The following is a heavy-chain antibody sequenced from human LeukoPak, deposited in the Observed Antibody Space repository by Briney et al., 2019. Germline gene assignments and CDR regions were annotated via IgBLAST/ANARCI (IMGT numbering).Heavy chain of an antibody. J-gene: IGHJ4*02. V-gene: IGHV3-7*01. CDR1: GFTFSTYW. CDR2: IKQDGSEK. Sequence: TGGSLRLSCAASGFTFSTYWMTWVRQARGKGLEWVANIKQDGSEKYYVDSVKGRFTISRDNAKNSLYLQMNSLRAEDTAVYYCARVPRTSGNAYGGIFDFWGQGTLVTVSS. D-gene: IGHD1-1*01. CDR3: ARVPRTSGNAYGGIFDF.